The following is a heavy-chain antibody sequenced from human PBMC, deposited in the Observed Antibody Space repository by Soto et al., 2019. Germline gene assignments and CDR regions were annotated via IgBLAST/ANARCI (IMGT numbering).Heavy chain of an antibody. CDR3: AILDSSTWYTGYYFDY. CDR1: GFSFSSYA. J-gene: IGHJ4*02. V-gene: IGHV3-23*01. Sequence: EVQLLESGGGLVQPGGSLRLSCAASGFSFSSYAMNWVRQALGKGLECVSAFSDGGSNTYYTDSVKGRFTITRDNSKNTVFLQMSSLRAEDTAVYYCAILDSSTWYTGYYFDYWGQGTLVTVSS. CDR2: FSDGGSNT. D-gene: IGHD6-13*01.